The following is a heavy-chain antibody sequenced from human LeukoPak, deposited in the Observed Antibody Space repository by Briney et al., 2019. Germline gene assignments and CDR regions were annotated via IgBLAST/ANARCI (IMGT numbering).Heavy chain of an antibody. J-gene: IGHJ4*02. CDR1: GFTFSSYE. CDR3: ATHYYDSTNY. D-gene: IGHD3-22*01. CDR2: ISSSGSTI. Sequence: GGSLRLSCAASGFTFSSYEMNWVRQAPGKGLEWVSYISSSGSTIYYADSVKGRFTISRDNAKNSLYLQMNSLRAEDTAVYYCATHYYDSTNYWGQGTLVTVSS. V-gene: IGHV3-48*03.